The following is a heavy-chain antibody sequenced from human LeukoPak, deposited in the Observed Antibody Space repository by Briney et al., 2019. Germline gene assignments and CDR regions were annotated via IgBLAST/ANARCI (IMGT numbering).Heavy chain of an antibody. CDR3: ARSRLAAAGYYYYYYYMDV. J-gene: IGHJ6*03. CDR2: IYSGGST. CDR1: GFTVSSNY. Sequence: GGSLRLSCAASGFTVSSNYMSWVRQAAGKGLEWVSVIYSGGSTYYADSVKGRFTISRDNSKNTLYLQMNSLRAEDTAVYYCARSRLAAAGYYYYYYYMDVWGKGTTVTVSS. V-gene: IGHV3-66*02. D-gene: IGHD6-13*01.